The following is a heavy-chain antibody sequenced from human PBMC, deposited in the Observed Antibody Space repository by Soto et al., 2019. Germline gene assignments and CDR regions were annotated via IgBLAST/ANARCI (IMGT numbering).Heavy chain of an antibody. D-gene: IGHD2-15*01. Sequence: ASVKVSCKASGYTFTSYAMHWVRQAPGQRLEWVGWINAGNGNTKYSQKFQGRVTITRDTSASTAYMELSSLRSEDTAVYYCARGGGEVVVVWADAFDIWGQGTMVTVSS. V-gene: IGHV1-3*01. CDR2: INAGNGNT. CDR1: GYTFTSYA. J-gene: IGHJ3*02. CDR3: ARGGGEVVVVWADAFDI.